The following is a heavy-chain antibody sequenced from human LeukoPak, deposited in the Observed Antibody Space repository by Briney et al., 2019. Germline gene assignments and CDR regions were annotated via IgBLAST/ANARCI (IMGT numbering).Heavy chain of an antibody. CDR1: GGSVRDYY. J-gene: IGHJ4*02. CDR3: SSRKLWNYY. D-gene: IGHD1-7*01. V-gene: IGHV4-59*02. Sequence: SETLSLTCTISGGSVRDYYWSWILKSPGKGLEGIGYFYHTGSTSYSPSLKSRVPISEDPSQNQFSLKLSSVTAADTAVYYCSSRKLWNYYWGQGTLVTVSS. CDR2: FYHTGST.